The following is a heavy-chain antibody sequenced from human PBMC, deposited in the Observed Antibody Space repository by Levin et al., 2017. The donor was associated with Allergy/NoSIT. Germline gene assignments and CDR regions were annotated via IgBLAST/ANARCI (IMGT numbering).Heavy chain of an antibody. V-gene: IGHV1-8*01. J-gene: IGHJ4*02. D-gene: IGHD3-3*01. CDR3: ASWSGSAGVEY. Sequence: AASVKVSCKASGYTFTSYDIHWVRQATGQGLEWMGWMNPNSGNTGYAQKLQGRVTMTRDTSISTAYMELSSLRSEDTAVYYCASWSGSAGVEYWGQGTLVTVAS. CDR1: GYTFTSYD. CDR2: MNPNSGNT.